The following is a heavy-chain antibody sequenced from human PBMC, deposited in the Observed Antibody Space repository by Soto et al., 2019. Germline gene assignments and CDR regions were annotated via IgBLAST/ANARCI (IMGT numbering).Heavy chain of an antibody. V-gene: IGHV4-31*02. CDR3: ARVGGGRLGYCSSTSCRYFNWFDP. J-gene: IGHJ5*02. CDR2: IYYSGST. Sequence: SETLSLTCTVSGGSISSGGYYWSGIRQHPGKGLEWIGYIYYSGSTYYNPSLKSRVTISVDTSKNQFSLKLSSVTAADTAAYHCARVGGGRLGYCSSTSCRYFNWFDPWGQGTLVTVSS. D-gene: IGHD2-2*01. CDR1: GGSISSGGYY.